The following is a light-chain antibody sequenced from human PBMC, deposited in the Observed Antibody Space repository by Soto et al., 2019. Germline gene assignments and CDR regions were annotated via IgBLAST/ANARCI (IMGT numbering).Light chain of an antibody. Sequence: EIVLTQSPATLSVSPVERVTLSFMASQSVDINLAWYQQKPGQAPRLLIYGASTRATDMPGRFSGRGAGAEFTLTISSLQSEDFAVYYCQQYNNWPQTFGQGTKVDIK. V-gene: IGKV3-15*01. J-gene: IGKJ1*01. CDR2: GAS. CDR1: QSVDIN. CDR3: QQYNNWPQT.